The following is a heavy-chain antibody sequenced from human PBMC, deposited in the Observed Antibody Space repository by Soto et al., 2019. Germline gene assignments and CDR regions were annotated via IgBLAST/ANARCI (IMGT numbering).Heavy chain of an antibody. Sequence: SETLSLTCTVSGGSISSYYWSWIRQPPGKGLEWIAYVFHSGSTNYNPSLKSRVTISIDTSKNRFSPSLRSASAADTAVYYCARSISGDPWFDPWGQGTLVTVSS. J-gene: IGHJ5*02. CDR1: GGSISSYY. CDR3: ARSISGDPWFDP. CDR2: VFHSGST. V-gene: IGHV4-59*01. D-gene: IGHD2-21*01.